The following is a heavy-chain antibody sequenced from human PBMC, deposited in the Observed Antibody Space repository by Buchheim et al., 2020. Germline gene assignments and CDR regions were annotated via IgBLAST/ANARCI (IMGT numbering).Heavy chain of an antibody. CDR3: ARGLRADGVGASILNWFAP. CDR2: VNPSGGST. D-gene: IGHD1-26*01. V-gene: IGHV1-46*01. J-gene: IGHJ5*02. Sequence: QVQLVQSGSELKKPGASVKVSCKASGYTFTSFYLHWVRQAPGQGLEWMGVVNPSGGSTTYAQNFQGRLTVPRDTSTSTVYLELSGLMSGDTAVYYCARGLRADGVGASILNWFAPGGQGT. CDR1: GYTFTSFY.